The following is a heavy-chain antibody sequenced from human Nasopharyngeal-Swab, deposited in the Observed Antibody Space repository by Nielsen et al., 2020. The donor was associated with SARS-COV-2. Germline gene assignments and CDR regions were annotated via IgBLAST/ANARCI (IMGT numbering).Heavy chain of an antibody. V-gene: IGHV3-30-3*01. J-gene: IGHJ6*02. D-gene: IGHD6-19*01. CDR3: ARDRGIAVAGNYYYYGMDV. CDR1: GFTFSSYA. CDR2: ISYDGSNK. Sequence: GGSLRLSCAASGFTFSSYAMHWVRQAPGKGLEWVAVISYDGSNKYYAASVKGRFTISRDNPKNTLYLQMNSLRAEDTAVYYCARDRGIAVAGNYYYYGMDVWGQGTTVTRLL.